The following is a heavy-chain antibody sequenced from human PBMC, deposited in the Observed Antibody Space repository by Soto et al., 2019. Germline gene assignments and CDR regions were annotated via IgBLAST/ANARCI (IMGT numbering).Heavy chain of an antibody. D-gene: IGHD7-27*01. CDR3: ARHVNPWAQGAFDI. J-gene: IGHJ3*02. Sequence: SETLSLTCTVSSASISSSSYTWGWIRQPPGKGLEWIGSIYYSGITYYNPSLNSRVTVSVDTSKNQFSLKLSSVTAADTAVYYCARHVNPWAQGAFDIWGQGTMVTVSS. CDR2: IYYSGIT. CDR1: SASISSSSYT. V-gene: IGHV4-39*01.